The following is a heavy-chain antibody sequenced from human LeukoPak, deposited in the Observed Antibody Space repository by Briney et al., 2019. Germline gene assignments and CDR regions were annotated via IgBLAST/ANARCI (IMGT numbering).Heavy chain of an antibody. Sequence: PGGSLRLSCAASGFTFSSYAMHWVRQAPGKGLEWVAVISYDGSNKYYADSVKGRFTISRDNSKNTLYLQMNSLRAEDTAVYYCARPYYYDSSGYSRWFDPWGQGTLVTVSS. V-gene: IGHV3-30*04. J-gene: IGHJ5*02. CDR2: ISYDGSNK. D-gene: IGHD3-22*01. CDR3: ARPYYYDSSGYSRWFDP. CDR1: GFTFSSYA.